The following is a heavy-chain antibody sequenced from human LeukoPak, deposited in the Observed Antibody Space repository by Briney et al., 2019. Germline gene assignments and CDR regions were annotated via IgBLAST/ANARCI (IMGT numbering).Heavy chain of an antibody. Sequence: SGGSLRLSCAASGFTFNGYSMNWVRQAPGKGLEWVSYISSSSTNIYYADSVKGRFTISRDNAKNSLYLQMNTLRDEDTAVYYCARDGQYGGYVPYYFDYWGQGTLVTVSS. CDR1: GFTFNGYS. D-gene: IGHD5-12*01. CDR2: ISSSSTNI. CDR3: ARDGQYGGYVPYYFDY. V-gene: IGHV3-48*02. J-gene: IGHJ4*02.